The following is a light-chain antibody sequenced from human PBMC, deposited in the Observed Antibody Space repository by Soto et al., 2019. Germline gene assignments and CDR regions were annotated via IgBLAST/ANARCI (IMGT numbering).Light chain of an antibody. CDR3: QTWGTGIHVV. V-gene: IGLV4-69*01. J-gene: IGLJ2*01. CDR2: VNSDGSQ. CDR1: SEHSTYA. Sequence: QLVLTQSPSASASLGASVKLTCILSSEHSTYAIAWHQQQPEKGPRYLMRVNSDGSQNKGDGVPDRFAGSTSGAERYLTISSLQSDDEAVYYCQTWGTGIHVVFGGGTKLTV.